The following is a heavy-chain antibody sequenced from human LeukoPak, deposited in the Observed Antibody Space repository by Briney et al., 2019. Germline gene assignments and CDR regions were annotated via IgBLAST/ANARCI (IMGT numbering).Heavy chain of an antibody. J-gene: IGHJ4*02. CDR3: VRVMEYSYDY. CDR2: SKNKADGYTT. D-gene: IGHD6-6*01. Sequence: GGSLRLSCAASGFTFSDHYMDWVRQAPGKGLEWVGRSKNKADGYTTEYAVSVKGRFIVSRDDSKKSLYLQMNSPRAEDTAVYYCVRVMEYSYDYWGQGTLVTVSS. CDR1: GFTFSDHY. V-gene: IGHV3-72*01.